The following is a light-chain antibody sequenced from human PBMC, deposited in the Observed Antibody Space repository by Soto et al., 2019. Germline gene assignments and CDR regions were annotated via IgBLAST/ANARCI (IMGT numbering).Light chain of an antibody. CDR1: QSISRW. CDR2: EAS. V-gene: IGKV1-5*03. Sequence: DIQMTQSPSTLSASVGDRVTITCRASQSISRWLAWYKQKPGKAPELLIYEASSLETEVPSRFSGSGSETEFTLTISNLQPDDFATYYCQQYKSYAYTFGLGTRLEIK. CDR3: QQYKSYAYT. J-gene: IGKJ2*01.